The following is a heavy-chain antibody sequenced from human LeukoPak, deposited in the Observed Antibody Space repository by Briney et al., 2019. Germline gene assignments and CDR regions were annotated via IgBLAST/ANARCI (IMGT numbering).Heavy chain of an antibody. CDR2: ISWNSGSI. CDR3: AKDRFKDILTGFDY. Sequence: GGSLRLSCAASGFTFDDYAMHWVRPAPGKGLEWVSRISWNSGSIGYADSVKGRFTISRDNAKNSLYLRMNSLRAEDTALYCCAKDRFKDILTGFDYWGQGTLVTVSS. D-gene: IGHD3-9*01. CDR1: GFTFDDYA. J-gene: IGHJ4*02. V-gene: IGHV3-9*01.